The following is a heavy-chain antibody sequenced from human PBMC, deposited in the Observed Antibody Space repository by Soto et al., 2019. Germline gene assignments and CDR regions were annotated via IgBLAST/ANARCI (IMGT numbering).Heavy chain of an antibody. CDR3: ARPPGYISDWYYFDL. Sequence: ASVKVSCKASGYTFIDYYMHWVRQAPGQGFEWMGRISPRSGGTNYAQKFQGRVTMTWDTSLNTAYMELSRLISEDTAVYYCARPPGYISDWYYFDLWGQGTLVTVSS. J-gene: IGHJ4*02. D-gene: IGHD2-21*02. CDR1: GYTFIDYY. CDR2: ISPRSGGT. V-gene: IGHV1-2*02.